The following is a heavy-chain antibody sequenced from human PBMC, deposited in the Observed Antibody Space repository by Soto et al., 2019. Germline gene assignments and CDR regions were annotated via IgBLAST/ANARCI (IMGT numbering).Heavy chain of an antibody. V-gene: IGHV3-21*01. D-gene: IGHD1-26*01. CDR2: ISSSSSYI. CDR1: GFTFSSYS. Sequence: EVQLVESGGGLVKPGGSLRLSCAASGFTFSSYSMNWVRQAPGKRLEWVSSISSSSSYIYYADSVKGRFTISRDNAKNSLYLQMNSLRAEDTAVYYCAREPGIVGATNAFDIWGQGTMVTVSS. J-gene: IGHJ3*02. CDR3: AREPGIVGATNAFDI.